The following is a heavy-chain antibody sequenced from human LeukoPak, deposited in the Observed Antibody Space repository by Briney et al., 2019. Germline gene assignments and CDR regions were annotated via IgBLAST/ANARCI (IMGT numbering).Heavy chain of an antibody. CDR1: GGSMNSHY. D-gene: IGHD2-2*01. V-gene: IGHV4-59*11. J-gene: IGHJ4*02. CDR2: MLDTVTT. CDR3: ARNKKGYCTSSTCGSFDY. Sequence: PSETLSLTCTVSGGSMNSHYWSWIRQPPGKGLEWIGYMLDTVTTKDNPSLKSRFTLSADTSKNQFSLKLSSVTAADTAVYYCARNKKGYCTSSTCGSFDYWGQGTLATVSS.